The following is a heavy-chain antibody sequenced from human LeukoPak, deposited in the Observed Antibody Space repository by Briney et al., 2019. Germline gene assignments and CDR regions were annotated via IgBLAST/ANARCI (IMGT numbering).Heavy chain of an antibody. CDR2: IVVGSGNT. Sequence: SVTVSCKASGFTFTSSTIQWVRQARGHRLEWIGWIVVGSGNTNYAQKFQERVIITRDMSTTTVYMELSSLRSEDTAVYYCAGTPWFGEITLDNWGQGTLVTVSS. J-gene: IGHJ4*02. D-gene: IGHD3-10*01. CDR1: GFTFTSST. V-gene: IGHV1-58*02. CDR3: AGTPWFGEITLDN.